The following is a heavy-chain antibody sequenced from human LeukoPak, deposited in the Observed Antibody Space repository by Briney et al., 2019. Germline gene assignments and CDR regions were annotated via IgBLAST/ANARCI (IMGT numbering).Heavy chain of an antibody. J-gene: IGHJ6*03. Sequence: ASVNVSCKASGYTFTSYDINWVRQATGQGLEWMGWMNPNSGNTGYAQKFQGRVTITRNTSISTAYMELSSLRSEDTAVYYCARSYDYVSYYYYYMDVRGKGTTVTVSS. D-gene: IGHD3-16*01. CDR2: MNPNSGNT. CDR1: GYTFTSYD. V-gene: IGHV1-8*03. CDR3: ARSYDYVSYYYYYMDV.